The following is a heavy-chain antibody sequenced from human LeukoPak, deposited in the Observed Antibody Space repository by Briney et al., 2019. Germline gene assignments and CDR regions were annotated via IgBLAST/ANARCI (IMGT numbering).Heavy chain of an antibody. CDR3: AGDRQKWLLTYQYYYGLDV. D-gene: IGHD6-19*01. J-gene: IGHJ6*02. Sequence: GGSLRLSCAASGFTVSSNYMSWVRQAPGKGLEWVSYISSGSTKYYADSVKGRFTISRDNAKNSLYLQMNSLRAEDTAVYYCAGDRQKWLLTYQYYYGLDVWGQGTTVTVSS. V-gene: IGHV3-11*01. CDR2: ISSGSTK. CDR1: GFTVSSNY.